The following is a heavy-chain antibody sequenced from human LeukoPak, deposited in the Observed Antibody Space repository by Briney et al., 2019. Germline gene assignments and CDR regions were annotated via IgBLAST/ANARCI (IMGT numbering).Heavy chain of an antibody. CDR3: ARWGYDTMIAQKAAFDI. J-gene: IGHJ3*02. CDR1: GFTFSSYW. D-gene: IGHD3-22*01. V-gene: IGHV3-74*01. CDR2: INSDGSST. Sequence: PGGSLGLXCAASGFTFSSYWMHWVRQAPGKGLVWVSRINSDGSSTSYADSVKGRFTISRDNAKNTLYLQMNSLRAEDTAVYYCARWGYDTMIAQKAAFDIWGQGTMVTVSS.